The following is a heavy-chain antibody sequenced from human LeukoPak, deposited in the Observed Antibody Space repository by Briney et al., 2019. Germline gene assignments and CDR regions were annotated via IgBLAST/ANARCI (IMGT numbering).Heavy chain of an antibody. J-gene: IGHJ6*03. D-gene: IGHD1-1*01. CDR1: GYTLTELS. CDR2: FDPEDGET. V-gene: IGHV1-24*01. CDR3: ARLVQLERSYYYYYYMDV. Sequence: ASVKVSCKVSGYTLTELSMHWVRQAPGKGLEWMGGFDPEDGETIYAQKFQGRVTMTKDTSTDTAYMELSSLRSEDTAVYYCARLVQLERSYYYYYYMDVWGKGTTVTVSS.